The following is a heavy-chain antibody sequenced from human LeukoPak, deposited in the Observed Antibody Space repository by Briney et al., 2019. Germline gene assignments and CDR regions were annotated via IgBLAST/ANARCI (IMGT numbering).Heavy chain of an antibody. CDR2: IVVGSGNT. Sequence: ASVKVSCKASGFTFTSSAMQWVRQARGQRLEWIGWIVVGSGNTNYAQKFQERVTITRDMSTSTAYMELSSLRSEDTAVYYCAAAPGYSGYDFGYFDLWGRGTLVTVSS. J-gene: IGHJ2*01. V-gene: IGHV1-58*02. CDR3: AAAPGYSGYDFGYFDL. CDR1: GFTFTSSA. D-gene: IGHD5-12*01.